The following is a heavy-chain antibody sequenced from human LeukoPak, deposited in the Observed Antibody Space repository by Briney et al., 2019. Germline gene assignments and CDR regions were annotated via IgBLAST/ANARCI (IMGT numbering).Heavy chain of an antibody. D-gene: IGHD1-26*01. CDR1: GFTFCNAW. V-gene: IGHV3-15*01. Sequence: GGSLRLPCAAPGFTFCNAWMSWARQAPGRGREGVGRIKSKTDGGTTDYAAPVKGRFTISRDDSKNTLYLQMNSLKTEDTAVYYCTTETFRPTQGGFDYWGQGTLVTVSS. CDR2: IKSKTDGGTT. CDR3: TTETFRPTQGGFDY. J-gene: IGHJ4*02.